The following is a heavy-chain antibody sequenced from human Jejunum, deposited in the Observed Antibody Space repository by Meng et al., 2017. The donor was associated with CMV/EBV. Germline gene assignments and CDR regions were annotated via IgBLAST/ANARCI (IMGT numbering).Heavy chain of an antibody. V-gene: IGHV3-33*01. J-gene: IGHJ2*01. Sequence: SGFTFAAYGMHWVRQAPGKGLEWVAHLWYDGTNKFYSDSVKGRFTISRDDSKNTLYLQMNSLRVEDTAVYYCARGVVEWPYQWYFDIWGRGTLVTVSS. D-gene: IGHD3-3*01. CDR2: LWYDGTNK. CDR1: GFTFAAYG. CDR3: ARGVVEWPYQWYFDI.